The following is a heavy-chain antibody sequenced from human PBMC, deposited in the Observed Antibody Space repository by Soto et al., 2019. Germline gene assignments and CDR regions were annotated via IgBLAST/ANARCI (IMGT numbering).Heavy chain of an antibody. V-gene: IGHV4-34*01. Sequence: SETLSLTCAVYGGSFSGYYWSWIRQPPGKGLEWIGEINHSGSTNYNPSLKSRVTISVDTSKNQFSLKLSSVTAADTAVYYCARGREDDYSNHEIDYWGQGTLVTVSS. J-gene: IGHJ4*02. D-gene: IGHD4-4*01. CDR3: ARGREDDYSNHEIDY. CDR1: GGSFSGYY. CDR2: INHSGST.